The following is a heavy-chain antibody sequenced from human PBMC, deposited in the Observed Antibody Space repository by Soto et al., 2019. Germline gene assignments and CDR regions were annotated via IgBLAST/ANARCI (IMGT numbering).Heavy chain of an antibody. CDR2: IIPIFGTA. CDR3: ARDMGVPGVAGTNWFDP. Sequence: QVPLVQSGAEVKKPGSSVKVSCKASGGTFSSYAISWVRQAPGQGLEWMGGIIPIFGTANYAQKFQGRVTITADESTSTAYMELSSLRSEDTAVYYCARDMGVPGVAGTNWFDPWGQGTLVTVSS. CDR1: GGTFSSYA. V-gene: IGHV1-69*01. J-gene: IGHJ5*02. D-gene: IGHD6-19*01.